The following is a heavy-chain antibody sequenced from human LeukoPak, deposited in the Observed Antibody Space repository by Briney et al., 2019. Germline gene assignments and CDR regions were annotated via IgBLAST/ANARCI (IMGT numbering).Heavy chain of an antibody. D-gene: IGHD6-13*01. CDR3: ARGQQLVIY. V-gene: IGHV4-61*05. CDR2: IYYSGST. CDR1: GGSISSSSYY. Sequence: TSETLSLTCTVSGGSISSSSYYWGWIRQPPGKGLEWIGYIYYSGSTNYNPSLKSRVTISVDTSKNQFSLKLSSVTAADTAVYYCARGQQLVIYWGQGTLVTVSS. J-gene: IGHJ4*02.